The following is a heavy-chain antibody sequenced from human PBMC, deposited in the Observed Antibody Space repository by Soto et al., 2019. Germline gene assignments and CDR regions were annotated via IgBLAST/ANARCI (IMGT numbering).Heavy chain of an antibody. V-gene: IGHV3-30*03. J-gene: IGHJ4*02. Sequence: GGSLRLACAASGFTFSSYGMRWVRQAPGKGLEWVAVISYDGSNKYYADSVKGRFTISRDNSKNTLYLQMNSLRAEDTAVYYCVRDRKNTDMDYWGQGTLVTVSS. CDR2: ISYDGSNK. D-gene: IGHD3-9*01. CDR3: VRDRKNTDMDY. CDR1: GFTFSSYG.